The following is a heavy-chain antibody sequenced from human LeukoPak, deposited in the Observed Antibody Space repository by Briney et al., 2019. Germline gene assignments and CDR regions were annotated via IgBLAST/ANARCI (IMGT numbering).Heavy chain of an antibody. D-gene: IGHD6-13*01. Sequence: GGSLRLSCAASGITFRTYAMSWVRQAPGKGLEWASSIDNSGFNTFYADSVKGRFTISRDNSKSTLFLQMNSLRAEDTALYYCAKLSAAGTDYWGQGTLVTVSS. J-gene: IGHJ4*02. CDR2: IDNSGFNT. CDR3: AKLSAAGTDY. CDR1: GITFRTYA. V-gene: IGHV3-23*01.